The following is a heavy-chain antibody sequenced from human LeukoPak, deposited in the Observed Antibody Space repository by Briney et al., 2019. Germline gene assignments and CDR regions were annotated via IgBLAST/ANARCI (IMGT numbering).Heavy chain of an antibody. D-gene: IGHD5-18*01. CDR3: ARETAMVFRYYDY. CDR2: IYHSGST. V-gene: IGHV4-38-2*02. CDR1: GYSISSGYY. Sequence: MSSETLSLTCTVSGYSISSGYYWGWIRQPPGKGLEWIGSIYHSGSTYYNPSLKSRVTISVDTSKNQFSLKLSSVTAADTAVYYCARETAMVFRYYDYWGQGTLVTVSS. J-gene: IGHJ4*02.